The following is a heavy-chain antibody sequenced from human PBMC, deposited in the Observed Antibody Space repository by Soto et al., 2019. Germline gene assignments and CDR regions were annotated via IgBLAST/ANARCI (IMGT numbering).Heavy chain of an antibody. J-gene: IGHJ6*02. CDR1: GYSFTSYG. CDR3: ARGKAACGSRLYGMDV. V-gene: IGHV1-18*01. Sequence: QIQVVQSGAEVKKPGASVKVSCKASGYSFTSYGISWVRQAPGQGLEWMGWISGYNGNTKYAQKFQGRVTMNTDTXTXXADMEVRSQRSDDTAVNYCARGKAACGSRLYGMDVWGQGTTVTVPS. CDR2: ISGYNGNT. D-gene: IGHD1-1*01.